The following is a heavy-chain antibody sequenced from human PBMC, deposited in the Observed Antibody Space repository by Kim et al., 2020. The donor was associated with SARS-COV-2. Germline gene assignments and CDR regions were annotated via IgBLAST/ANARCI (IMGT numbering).Heavy chain of an antibody. Sequence: PSVKVSCKTSGGPFSSYPINWVRQAPGQGLEWMGGIIPVFDTPVYAQKFQGRVTITADESTSTAYMELHSLRSEDTAIYYCARDPDYYDSGRHGGFDYWGQGTLVTVSS. CDR3: ARDPDYYDSGRHGGFDY. D-gene: IGHD3-10*01. J-gene: IGHJ4*02. CDR2: IIPVFDTP. CDR1: GGPFSSYP. V-gene: IGHV1-69*13.